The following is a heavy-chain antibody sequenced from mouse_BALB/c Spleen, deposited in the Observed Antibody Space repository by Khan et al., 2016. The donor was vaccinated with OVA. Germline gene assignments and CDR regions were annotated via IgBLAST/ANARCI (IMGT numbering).Heavy chain of an antibody. CDR3: ARRTTEYALDY. V-gene: IGHV1-4*01. J-gene: IGHJ4*01. CDR1: GYTFTSYT. CDR2: INPRSDYT. D-gene: IGHD2-14*01. Sequence: QVQLQQPGAELARPGASVKMSCKASGYTFTSYTMHWVKQRPGQGLEWIGYINPRSDYTQYIQKFKDKATLTADISSSTAYMQLSSLTSEDAAFYCCARRTTEYALDYWGQGTSVTVSS.